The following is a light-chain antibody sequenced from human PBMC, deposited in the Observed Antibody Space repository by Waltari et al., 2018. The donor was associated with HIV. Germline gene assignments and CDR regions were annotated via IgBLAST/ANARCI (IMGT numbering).Light chain of an antibody. V-gene: IGKV1-12*01. J-gene: IGKJ4*01. CDR1: QGISNW. Sequence: DIQKPQSPSSVSASVGDRVNITCRASQGISNWLGWYQQRPGKAPKLLIFGASSLQSGVPARFSGSGSGTHFTLSILSLQPEDYATYFCQQANSFPLTFGGGTRVEIK. CDR2: GAS. CDR3: QQANSFPLT.